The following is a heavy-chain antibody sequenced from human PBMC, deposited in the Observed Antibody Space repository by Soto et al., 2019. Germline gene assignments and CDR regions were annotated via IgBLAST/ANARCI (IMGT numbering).Heavy chain of an antibody. CDR3: ARNRGSRRTSDY. CDR2: INHSGST. CDR1: GGSFSGYY. J-gene: IGHJ4*02. D-gene: IGHD5-12*01. Sequence: SETLSLTCAVYGGSFSGYYWSWIRQPPGKGLEWIGEINHSGSTNYNPSLKSRVTISVDTSKNQFSLKLSSVTAADTAVYYCARNRGSRRTSDYWGQGTLVTVS. V-gene: IGHV4-34*01.